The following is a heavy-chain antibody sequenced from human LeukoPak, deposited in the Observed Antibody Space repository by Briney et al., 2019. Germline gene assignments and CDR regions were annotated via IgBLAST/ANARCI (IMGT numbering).Heavy chain of an antibody. Sequence: PGGSLRLSCEVFGFTFSTSAMSWVRQAPGKGLEWVSGIRASDDTTYYVNSVRGRFTVSRDNSKNTLYLQMNSLRVEDTAVYFCARGYGGYRASYGMDVWGQGTTVTVS. CDR1: GFTFSTSA. J-gene: IGHJ6*02. V-gene: IGHV3-23*01. D-gene: IGHD5-12*01. CDR3: ARGYGGYRASYGMDV. CDR2: IRASDDTT.